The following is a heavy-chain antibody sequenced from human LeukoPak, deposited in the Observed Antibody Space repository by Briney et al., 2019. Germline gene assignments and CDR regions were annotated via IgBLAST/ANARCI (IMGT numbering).Heavy chain of an antibody. V-gene: IGHV4-34*01. CDR2: INHSGST. Sequence: SETLSLTCAVYGGSFSGYYWSWIRQPPGKGLEWIGEINHSGSTNYNPSLKSRVTISVDTSKNQFSLKLSSVTAADAAVYYCARAPSYYDSSRYSDYWGQGTLVTVSS. CDR1: GGSFSGYY. D-gene: IGHD3-22*01. CDR3: ARAPSYYDSSRYSDY. J-gene: IGHJ4*02.